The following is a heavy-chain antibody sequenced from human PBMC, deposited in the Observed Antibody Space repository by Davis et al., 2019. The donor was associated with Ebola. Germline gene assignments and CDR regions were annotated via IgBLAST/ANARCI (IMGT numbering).Heavy chain of an antibody. V-gene: IGHV2-26*01. CDR2: IFSNDEK. J-gene: IGHJ4*02. CDR1: GFSLSNARMG. CDR3: ARIKNYGGYSSGWHRGYYFDY. D-gene: IGHD6-19*01. Sequence: SGPTLVKPTETLTLTCTVSGFSLSNARMGVSWIRQPPGKALEWLAHIFSNDEKSYSTSLKSRLTISKDTSKSQVVLTMTNMDPVDTATYYCARIKNYGGYSSGWHRGYYFDYWGQGTLVTVSS.